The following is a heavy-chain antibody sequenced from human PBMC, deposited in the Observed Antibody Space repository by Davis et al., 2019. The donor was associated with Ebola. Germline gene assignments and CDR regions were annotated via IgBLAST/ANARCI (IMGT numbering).Heavy chain of an antibody. J-gene: IGHJ4*02. CDR3: AREGVSSGRGGSFDY. CDR2: FPIDGGYT. CDR1: GIAFGTSL. V-gene: IGHV3-30-3*01. Sequence: PGGSLRLSCIVSGIAFGTSLMHWVRQAPGKGLEWVALFPIDGGYTQYGGAVKGRFTISRAVSKNTVSLQMNSLRADDTAVYYCAREGVSSGRGGSFDYWGQGVLVTVSS. D-gene: IGHD6-19*01.